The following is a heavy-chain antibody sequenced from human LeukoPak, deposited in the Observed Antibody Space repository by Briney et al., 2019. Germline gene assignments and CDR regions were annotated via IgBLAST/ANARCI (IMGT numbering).Heavy chain of an antibody. V-gene: IGHV4-39*01. J-gene: IGHJ4*02. Sequence: PSETLSLTCTVSGGSISSSSYYWGWIRQPPGKGLEWIGSIYYSGSTYYNPSLKSRVTISVDTSKNQFSLKLSSVTAADTAVYYSVTGVAGTKAPFDQRGQGNLVNGSS. CDR2: IYYSGST. CDR1: GGSISSSSYY. CDR3: VTGVAGTKAPFDQ. D-gene: IGHD6-19*01.